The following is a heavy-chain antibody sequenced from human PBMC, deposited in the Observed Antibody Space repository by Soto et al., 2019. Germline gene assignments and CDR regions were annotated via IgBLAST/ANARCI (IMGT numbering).Heavy chain of an antibody. CDR1: GFTFSSYA. CDR3: AKVMPGAIPYYYYGMDV. D-gene: IGHD2-2*02. V-gene: IGHV3-23*01. J-gene: IGHJ6*02. CDR2: ISGSGGST. Sequence: GGSLRLSCAASGFTFSSYAMSWVRQAPGKGLEWVSAISGSGGSTYYADSVKGRFTITRANSKTTLYLQMQRLRAEDKDVYYCAKVMPGAIPYYYYGMDVWGQGTTVTVSS.